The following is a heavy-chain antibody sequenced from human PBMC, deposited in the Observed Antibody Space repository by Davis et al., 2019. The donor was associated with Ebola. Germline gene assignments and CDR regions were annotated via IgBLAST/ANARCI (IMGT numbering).Heavy chain of an antibody. CDR2: ISGFNTNT. D-gene: IGHD3-9*01. Sequence: ASVKVSYKSSGYTFTSYGLVWVRQAPGLGLEWMGWISGFNTNTNFAQKFQGRVTVSKDTSTNTAYMDLRSLTSDDTAIYYCARAPNYDVLTGTSSYYFDYWGQGTLVTVSS. CDR1: GYTFTSYG. CDR3: ARAPNYDVLTGTSSYYFDY. J-gene: IGHJ4*02. V-gene: IGHV1-18*04.